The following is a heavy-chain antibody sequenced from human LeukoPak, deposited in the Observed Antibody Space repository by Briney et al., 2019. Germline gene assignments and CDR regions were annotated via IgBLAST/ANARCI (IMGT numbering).Heavy chain of an antibody. CDR2: INPDSGGT. Sequence: ASVKVSCKASGYTFNDYYMHWVRQAPGQGLEWIGRINPDSGGTDYAQKFQGRVTMTRDTSITTAYMDLSGLRSDDTAVYYCARVRATNYYYYMDVWGKGTTVTISS. CDR3: ARVRATNYYYYMDV. CDR1: GYTFNDYY. V-gene: IGHV1-2*02. D-gene: IGHD1-26*01. J-gene: IGHJ6*03.